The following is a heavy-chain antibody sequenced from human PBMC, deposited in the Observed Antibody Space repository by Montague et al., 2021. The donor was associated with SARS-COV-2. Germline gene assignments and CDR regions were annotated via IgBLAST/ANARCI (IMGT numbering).Heavy chain of an antibody. V-gene: IGHV4-31*03. Sequence: TLSLTCTVSGGPISSGGYYWSWIRQHPGKGLEWIGYIYYSGSTYYNPSLKSRVTISVDTSKNQFSLKLSSVTAADTAVYYCARVLSHRAIFGVVIINGMDVWGQGTTVTVSS. J-gene: IGHJ6*02. CDR3: ARVLSHRAIFGVVIINGMDV. CDR1: GGPISSGGYY. CDR2: IYYSGST. D-gene: IGHD3-3*01.